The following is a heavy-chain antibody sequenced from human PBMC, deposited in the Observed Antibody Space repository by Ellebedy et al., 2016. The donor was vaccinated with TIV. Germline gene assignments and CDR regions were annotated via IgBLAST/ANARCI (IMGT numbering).Heavy chain of an antibody. CDR1: GGSINSYY. CDR3: ARESDSQFNFDY. CDR2: IHHSGNS. Sequence: MPGGSLRLSCSVSGGSINSYYWTWIRQPPGQGLEWIGDIHHSGNSHIHPSLKSRVTLSLDTSKNQFSLDLSSVTAADTAVYFCARESDSQFNFDYWGQGSLVTVSS. J-gene: IGHJ4*02. V-gene: IGHV4-59*12.